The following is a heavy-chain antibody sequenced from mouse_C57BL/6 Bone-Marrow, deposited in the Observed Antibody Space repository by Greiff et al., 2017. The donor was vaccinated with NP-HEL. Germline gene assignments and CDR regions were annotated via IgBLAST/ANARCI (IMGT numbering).Heavy chain of an antibody. D-gene: IGHD1-1*02. CDR2: IYPRSGNT. CDR3: AREGGIWGYFDY. Sequence: VQLQQSGAELARPGASVKLSCKASGYTFTSYGISWVKQRTGQGLEWIGEIYPRSGNTYYNEKFKGKATLTADKSSSTAYMELRSLTSEDSAVYFCAREGGIWGYFDYWGQGTTLTVSS. CDR1: GYTFTSYG. V-gene: IGHV1-81*01. J-gene: IGHJ2*01.